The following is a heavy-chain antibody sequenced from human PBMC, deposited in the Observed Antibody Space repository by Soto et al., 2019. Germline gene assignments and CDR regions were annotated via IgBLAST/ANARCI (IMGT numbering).Heavy chain of an antibody. V-gene: IGHV3-21*01. J-gene: IGHJ3*02. CDR1: GFTFSSYS. D-gene: IGHD3-22*01. CDR2: ISSSSSYI. Sequence: EVQLVKSGRGLVKPGGSLRLSCAASGFTFSSYSMNWVRQAPGKGLEWVSSISSSSSYIYYADSVKGRFTISRDNAKNSLYLQMNSLRAEDTAVYYCARGYHYYDSSGYDKWDAFDIWGQGTMVTVSS. CDR3: ARGYHYYDSSGYDKWDAFDI.